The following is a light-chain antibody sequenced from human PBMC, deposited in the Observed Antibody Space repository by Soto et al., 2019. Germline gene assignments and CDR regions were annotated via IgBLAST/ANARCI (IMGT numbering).Light chain of an antibody. CDR3: QQYNNWPLT. Sequence: EIVMTQSPATLSVSPGERATLSCRASRSVSSNLAWYQQKPGQAPRLLIYGASTRPTGIPARFSGSGSGTEFTLTIGSPQSEDFAVYYCQQYNNWPLTFGGGTKVEIK. V-gene: IGKV3-15*01. J-gene: IGKJ4*01. CDR1: RSVSSN. CDR2: GAS.